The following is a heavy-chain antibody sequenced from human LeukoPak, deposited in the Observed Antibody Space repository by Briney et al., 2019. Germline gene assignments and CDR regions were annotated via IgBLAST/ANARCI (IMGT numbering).Heavy chain of an antibody. J-gene: IGHJ4*02. CDR2: IIPIFGTA. CDR3: ARDGGSSGYYPSYFDY. V-gene: IGHV1-69*13. D-gene: IGHD3-22*01. CDR1: GGTFSSYA. Sequence: SVKVSCKASGGTFSSYAISWVRQAPGQGLEWMGGIIPIFGTANYAQKFQGRVTITADESTSTAYMELSSLRSEDTAVYYCARDGGSSGYYPSYFDYWGQGTLVTVSS.